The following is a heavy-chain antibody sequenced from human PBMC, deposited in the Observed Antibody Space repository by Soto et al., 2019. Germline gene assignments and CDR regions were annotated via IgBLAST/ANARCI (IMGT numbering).Heavy chain of an antibody. D-gene: IGHD1-1*01. CDR1: GGSISSYY. V-gene: IGHV4-59*01. Sequence: SETLSLTCSVSGGSISSYYWSWIRQPPGKGLEWIGYIYYTGSTNHNPSLKGRVTLSVDTSKNQLSLRLTSVSAADTAVYYCARGYNKWAAWGQGTLVTVPS. J-gene: IGHJ4*02. CDR3: ARGYNKWAA. CDR2: IYYTGST.